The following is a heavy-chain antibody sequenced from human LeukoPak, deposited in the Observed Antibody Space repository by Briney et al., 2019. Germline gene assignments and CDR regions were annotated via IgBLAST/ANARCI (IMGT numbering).Heavy chain of an antibody. CDR3: AREPTQPLRFGEFHPFDN. J-gene: IGHJ4*02. D-gene: IGHD3-10*01. CDR2: IFYSGTT. Sequence: SETLSLTCSVSGGSMSSSYWTWIRQPPGRELEWIGYIFYSGTTSYNPSLESRLTISLDTSRKQFSLKLTSVTAADTAVYYCAREPTQPLRFGEFHPFDNWGRGTLVTVSS. CDR1: GGSMSSSY. V-gene: IGHV4-59*01.